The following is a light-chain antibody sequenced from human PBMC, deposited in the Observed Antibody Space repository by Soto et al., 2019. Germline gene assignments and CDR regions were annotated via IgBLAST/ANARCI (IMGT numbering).Light chain of an antibody. J-gene: IGKJ4*01. Sequence: DIQLTQSPSVLSASVGDRVTITCRASQAINTYLAWYQHQPGKAPNLLIYAASTLESGVPSRFSGSGSGTEFTLTVTSRQPEDFATYYCQHIDTIRLTFGEGTKVELK. CDR1: QAINTY. CDR3: QHIDTIRLT. V-gene: IGKV1-9*01. CDR2: AAS.